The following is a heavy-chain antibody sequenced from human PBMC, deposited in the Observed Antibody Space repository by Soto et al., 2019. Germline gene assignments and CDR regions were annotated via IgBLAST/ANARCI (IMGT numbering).Heavy chain of an antibody. CDR2: IYYSGST. Sequence: SETLSLTCTVSGGSISSGGYYWSWIRQHPGKGLDWIVYIYYSGSTYYNPSFKCRVTISVDTFKNQFSLKLSSVTAADTAVYYCARDPNYYGSGSYSVGDAFDIWGQGTMVTVSS. CDR1: GGSISSGGYY. CDR3: ARDPNYYGSGSYSVGDAFDI. D-gene: IGHD3-10*01. V-gene: IGHV4-31*03. J-gene: IGHJ3*02.